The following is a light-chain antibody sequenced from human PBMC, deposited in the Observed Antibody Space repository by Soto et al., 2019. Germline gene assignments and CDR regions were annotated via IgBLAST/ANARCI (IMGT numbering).Light chain of an antibody. Sequence: EIVLTQSPATLSLSPGERATLSCRASQSVGSYLGWYQHKPGQAPRLLIYDTSIRATGVPARFRGSASGTEFTLTITSLQSEDFAVYYCQHYANWPLTFGGGTRVESK. V-gene: IGKV3-15*01. CDR1: QSVGSY. CDR3: QHYANWPLT. J-gene: IGKJ4*01. CDR2: DTS.